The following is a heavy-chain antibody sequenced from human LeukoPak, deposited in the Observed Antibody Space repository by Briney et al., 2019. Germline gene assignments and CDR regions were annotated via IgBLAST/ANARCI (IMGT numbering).Heavy chain of an antibody. D-gene: IGHD3-22*01. CDR1: GCWFSDYY. CDR2: ISHSAATL. CDR3: ARDGAYDDASGYRADF. Sequence: AESLTLSCTASGCWFSDYYMNWFRQTSGKGPEWLSYISHSAATLQYADSVRGRFTVSRDNRKNTLYVQMNSLRVEDTAVYYCARDGAYDDASGYRADFWGQGTLVTVSS. V-gene: IGHV3-11*01. J-gene: IGHJ4*02.